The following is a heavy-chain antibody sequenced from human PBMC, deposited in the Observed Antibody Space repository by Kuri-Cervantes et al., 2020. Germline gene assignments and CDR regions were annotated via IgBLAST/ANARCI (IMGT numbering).Heavy chain of an antibody. V-gene: IGHV1-3*01. D-gene: IGHD6-13*01. CDR3: ARGWQQLVFNWFDP. Sequence: ASVKVSCKASGYTFTSYAMHWVRQAPGQRLEWMGWINAGNGNTKYSQKFQGRVTITRDTSASTAYMEPSSLRSEDTAVYYCARGWQQLVFNWFDPWGQGTLVTVSS. CDR2: INAGNGNT. J-gene: IGHJ5*02. CDR1: GYTFTSYA.